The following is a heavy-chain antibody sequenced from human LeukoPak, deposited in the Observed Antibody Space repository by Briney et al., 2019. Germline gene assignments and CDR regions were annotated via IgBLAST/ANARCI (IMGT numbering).Heavy chain of an antibody. D-gene: IGHD2-8*01. J-gene: IGHJ5*02. CDR2: IIPIFGTA. CDR3: ADLIGYCTNGVCSPGGWFDP. CDR1: GGTFSSYA. Sequence: SVKVSCKASGGTFSSYAISWVRQAPGQGLEWMGGIIPIFGTANYAQKFQGRVTITADESTSTAYMELSSLRSEDTAVYYCADLIGYCTNGVCSPGGWFDPWGQGTLVTVSS. V-gene: IGHV1-69*01.